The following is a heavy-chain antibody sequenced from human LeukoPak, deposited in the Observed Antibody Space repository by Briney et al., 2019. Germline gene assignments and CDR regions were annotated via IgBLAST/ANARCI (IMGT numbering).Heavy chain of an antibody. CDR1: GGSISSYY. J-gene: IGHJ6*04. V-gene: IGHV4-59*01. Sequence: SETLSLTCTVSGGSISSYYWSWIRQPPGKGLEWIGYIYYSGSTNYNPSLKSRVTISVDASKNQFSLKLSSVTAADTAVYYCARGGGRTATGNNYGMDVWGKGTTVTVSS. CDR3: ARGGGRTATGNNYGMDV. D-gene: IGHD1-1*01. CDR2: IYYSGST.